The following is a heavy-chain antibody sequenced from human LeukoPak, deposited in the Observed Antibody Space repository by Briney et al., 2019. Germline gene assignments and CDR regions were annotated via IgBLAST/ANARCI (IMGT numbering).Heavy chain of an antibody. CDR3: ARGNILTGYCFDF. V-gene: IGHV4-34*01. CDR2: IHYTGAT. CDR1: GGSITGYY. D-gene: IGHD3-9*01. J-gene: IGHJ4*02. Sequence: SETLSLTCAVYGGSITGYYWSWIRQTPGRGLEWVGEIHYTGATGYNPSLKSRATISTDTSKNQFSLRLSSVTAADTAVYYCARGNILTGYCFDFWGQGALVTVSS.